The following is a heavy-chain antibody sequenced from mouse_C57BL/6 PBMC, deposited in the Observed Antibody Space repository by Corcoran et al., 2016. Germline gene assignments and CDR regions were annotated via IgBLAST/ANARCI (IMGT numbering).Heavy chain of an antibody. CDR3: ARLPIYYGRAWFAY. D-gene: IGHD2-1*01. CDR2: INPNNGGT. CDR1: GYTFTDYY. J-gene: IGHJ3*01. Sequence: EVQLQQSGPELVKPGASVKISCKASGYTFTDYYMNWVKQSHGKSLEWIGDINPNNGGTSYNQKFKGKATLTVDKSSSTAYMELRSLTSEDSAVYYCARLPIYYGRAWFAYWGQGTLVTVSA. V-gene: IGHV1-26*01.